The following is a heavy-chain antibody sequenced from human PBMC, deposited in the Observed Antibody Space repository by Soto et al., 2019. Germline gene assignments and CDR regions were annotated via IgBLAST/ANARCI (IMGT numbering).Heavy chain of an antibody. Sequence: GGSLRLSCAASGFTFSSYGMHWVRQAPGKGLEWVAVISYDGSNKYYADSVKGRFTISRDNSKNTLYLQMNSLRAEDTAVYYCAKEIDPNWNGNYWGQGTLVTVSS. J-gene: IGHJ4*02. CDR1: GFTFSSYG. CDR2: ISYDGSNK. D-gene: IGHD1-1*01. V-gene: IGHV3-30*18. CDR3: AKEIDPNWNGNY.